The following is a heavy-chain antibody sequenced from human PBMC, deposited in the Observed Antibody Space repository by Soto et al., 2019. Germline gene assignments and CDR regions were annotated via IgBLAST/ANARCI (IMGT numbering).Heavy chain of an antibody. J-gene: IGHJ2*01. CDR3: ASEKGGRDCFDL. CDR1: GLSVSRNN. D-gene: IGHD2-21*01. CDR2: IYSDGTT. Sequence: EMQLVESGGGLVQPGGSLRLSCVASGLSVSRNNMNWVRQAPGKGLEWVSIIYSDGTTSHADSVKGRFTISRDNSKNTLYLEINTLRIEDTAVYFCASEKGGRDCFDLWGRGTLVTVSS. V-gene: IGHV3-53*04.